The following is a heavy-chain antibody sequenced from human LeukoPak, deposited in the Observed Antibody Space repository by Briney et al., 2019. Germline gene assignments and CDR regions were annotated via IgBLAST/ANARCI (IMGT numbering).Heavy chain of an antibody. D-gene: IGHD2-15*01. CDR1: GFTFSTYV. Sequence: PGGSLRLSCAASGFTFSTYVMSWVRQAPGKGLDWVAVISSAGSHKYYADSVKGRFTISRDSSTLFLQMNSLRTEDTAVYYCARGSVFTPPPFDYWGQGTLVTVSS. V-gene: IGHV3-30-3*01. J-gene: IGHJ4*02. CDR2: ISSAGSHK. CDR3: ARGSVFTPPPFDY.